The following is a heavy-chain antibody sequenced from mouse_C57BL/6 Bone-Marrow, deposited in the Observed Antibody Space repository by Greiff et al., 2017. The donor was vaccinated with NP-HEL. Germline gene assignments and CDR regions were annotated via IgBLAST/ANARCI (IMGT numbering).Heavy chain of an antibody. CDR3: AREGGLRRRAYFDD. CDR2: IYPGDGDT. J-gene: IGHJ2*01. D-gene: IGHD2-4*01. Sequence: VQLQQSGPELVKPGASVKISCKASGYAFSSSWMNWVKQRPGKGLEWIGRIYPGDGDTNYNGKFKGKATLTADKSSSTAYMQLSSLTSEDSAVYFCAREGGLRRRAYFDDWGQGTTLTVSS. CDR1: GYAFSSSW. V-gene: IGHV1-82*01.